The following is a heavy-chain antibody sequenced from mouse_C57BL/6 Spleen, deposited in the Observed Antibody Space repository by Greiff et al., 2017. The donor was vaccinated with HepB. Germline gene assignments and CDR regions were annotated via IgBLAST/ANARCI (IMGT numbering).Heavy chain of an antibody. V-gene: IGHV1-54*01. CDR1: GYAFTNYL. D-gene: IGHD2-12*01. Sequence: QVQLQQSGAELVRPGTSVKVSCKASGYAFTNYLIEWVKQRPGQGLEWIGVINPGSGGTNYNEKFKGKATLTADKSARTAYMQLSSLTSEDSAVYFCARSGIYDVKAMDYWGQGTSVTVSS. J-gene: IGHJ4*01. CDR3: ARSGIYDVKAMDY. CDR2: INPGSGGT.